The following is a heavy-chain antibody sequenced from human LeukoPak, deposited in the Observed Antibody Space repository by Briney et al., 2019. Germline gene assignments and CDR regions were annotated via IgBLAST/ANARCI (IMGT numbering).Heavy chain of an antibody. D-gene: IGHD3-16*01. CDR1: GFTVSSYY. CDR3: ARDLTAYFDY. Sequence: PGGSLRLSCAASGFTVSSYYMSWVRQAPGKGLEWVSVIYSGGSTYYADSVKGRFTISRDNSKKTLYLQMNSLRAEDTAVYYCARDLTAYFDYWGQGTLVTVSS. CDR2: IYSGGST. J-gene: IGHJ4*02. V-gene: IGHV3-66*01.